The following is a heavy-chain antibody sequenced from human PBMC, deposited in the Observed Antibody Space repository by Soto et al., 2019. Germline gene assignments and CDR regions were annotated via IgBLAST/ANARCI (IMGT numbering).Heavy chain of an antibody. V-gene: IGHV3-21*01. J-gene: IGHJ6*02. D-gene: IGHD2-2*02. Sequence: GVLRLSCVGSGFTLSTYSINWVRQAPGKGLEWVSSISSRSDIYYADSVKGRFTISRDNAKNSVSLQMNSLRAEDTAVYYCAREYTAWPLAYGLDVWGQGTTVTVSS. CDR3: AREYTAWPLAYGLDV. CDR1: GFTLSTYS. CDR2: ISSRSDI.